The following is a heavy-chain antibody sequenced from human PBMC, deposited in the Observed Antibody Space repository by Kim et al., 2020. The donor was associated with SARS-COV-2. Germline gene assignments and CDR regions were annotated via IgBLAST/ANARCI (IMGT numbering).Heavy chain of an antibody. CDR2: IYYSGST. CDR1: GGSISSYY. J-gene: IGHJ3*02. Sequence: SETLSLTCTVSGGSISSYYWSWIRQPPGKGLEWIGYIYYSGSTNYNPSLKSRVTISVDTSKNQFSLKLSSVTAADTAVYYCAVSPGIAAAGISSDAFDIWGQGTMVTVSS. CDR3: AVSPGIAAAGISSDAFDI. D-gene: IGHD6-13*01. V-gene: IGHV4-59*08.